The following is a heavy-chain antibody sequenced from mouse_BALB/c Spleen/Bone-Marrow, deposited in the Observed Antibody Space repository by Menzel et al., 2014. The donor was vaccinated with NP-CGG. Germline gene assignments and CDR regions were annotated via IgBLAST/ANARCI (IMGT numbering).Heavy chain of an antibody. CDR3: AAGYYGNSGWFAY. CDR2: INPSSGYT. CDR1: GYTFTSYT. J-gene: IGHJ3*01. V-gene: IGHV1-4*01. D-gene: IGHD2-1*01. Sequence: SGAELARPAASVKMSCKASGYTFTSYTMHWVKQRPGQGLEWIGYINPSSGYTNYNQKFKDKATLTADKSSSTAYMQLSSLTSEDSAVYYCAAGYYGNSGWFAYWGQGTLVTVSA.